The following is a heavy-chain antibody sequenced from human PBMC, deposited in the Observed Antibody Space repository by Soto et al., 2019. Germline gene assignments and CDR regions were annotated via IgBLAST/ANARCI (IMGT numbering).Heavy chain of an antibody. D-gene: IGHD3-22*01. V-gene: IGHV1-2*02. CDR3: ARGPPPYDSSTYNYNFYYGMDV. Sequence: ASVKVSCKASGYTFTAYYIHCVRQAPGQGLEWMGWISPDYGDTNYAQRFQGRVTMTRDRSTSTAYMEVSRLTSDDTAVFYCARGPPPYDSSTYNYNFYYGMDVWGQGTAVTV. CDR1: GYTFTAYY. J-gene: IGHJ6*02. CDR2: ISPDYGDT.